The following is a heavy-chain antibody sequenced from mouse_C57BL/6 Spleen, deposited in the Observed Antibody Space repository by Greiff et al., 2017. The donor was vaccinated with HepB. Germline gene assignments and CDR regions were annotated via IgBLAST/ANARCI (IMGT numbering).Heavy chain of an antibody. Sequence: EVKLMESGPELVKPGASVKISCKASGYSFTDYNMNWVKQSNGKSLEWIGVINPNYGTTSYNQKFKGKATLTVDQSSSTAYMQLNSLTSEDSAVYYCARPDYSNSHYYAMDYWGQGTSVTVSS. CDR3: ARPDYSNSHYYAMDY. J-gene: IGHJ4*01. V-gene: IGHV1-39*01. D-gene: IGHD2-5*01. CDR1: GYSFTDYN. CDR2: INPNYGTT.